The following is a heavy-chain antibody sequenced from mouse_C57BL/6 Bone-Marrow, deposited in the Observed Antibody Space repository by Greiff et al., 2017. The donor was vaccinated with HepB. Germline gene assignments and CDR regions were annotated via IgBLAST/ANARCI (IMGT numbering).Heavy chain of an antibody. CDR2: IYPRDGST. V-gene: IGHV1-85*01. CDR3: ASDKVYYYGSRYWYFDV. D-gene: IGHD1-1*01. CDR1: GYTFTSYD. Sequence: QVQLKQSGPELVKPGASVKLSCKASGYTFTSYDINWVKQRPGQGLEWIGWIYPRDGSTKYNEKFKGKATLTVDTSSSTAYMELHSLTSEDSAVYFCASDKVYYYGSRYWYFDVWGTGTTVTVSS. J-gene: IGHJ1*03.